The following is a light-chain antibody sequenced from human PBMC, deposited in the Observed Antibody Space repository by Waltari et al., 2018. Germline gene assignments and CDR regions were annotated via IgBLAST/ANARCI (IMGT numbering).Light chain of an antibody. Sequence: EIVMTQSPATLSVSPGERAPLSCRASQSVSSNLAWYQQKPGQPPRLLIYGASTRATGIPVRFSGSASGTEFTLTISSLQSEDFAVYYCQQYNKWPLTFGGGTKVEIK. CDR3: QQYNKWPLT. J-gene: IGKJ4*01. CDR1: QSVSSN. CDR2: GAS. V-gene: IGKV3-15*01.